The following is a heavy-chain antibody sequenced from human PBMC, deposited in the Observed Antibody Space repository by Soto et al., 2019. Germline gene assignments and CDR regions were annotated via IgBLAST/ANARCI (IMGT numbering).Heavy chain of an antibody. CDR2: INHSGST. CDR3: ASSIGVVTAIPKPFQH. CDR1: GGSFSGYY. D-gene: IGHD2-21*02. Sequence: PSETLSLTCAVYGGSFSGYYWSWIRQPPGKGLEWIGEINHSGSTNYNPSLKSRVTISVDTSKNQFSLKLSSVTAADTAVYYCASSIGVVTAIPKPFQHWGQGTLVTVSA. V-gene: IGHV4-34*01. J-gene: IGHJ1*01.